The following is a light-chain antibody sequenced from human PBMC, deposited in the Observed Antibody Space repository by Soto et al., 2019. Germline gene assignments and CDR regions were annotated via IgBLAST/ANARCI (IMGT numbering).Light chain of an antibody. Sequence: IVMTQTPLSLSVTPGQPASISCKSSQSLLQSDGNTYLYWYLQKPGQPPQLLIYAVSNRFSGVPDRFSGSGSGTDFTLTISSLQAEDVAVYYCQQYYTTPSITFGQGTRLEIK. J-gene: IGKJ5*01. V-gene: IGKV2D-29*01. CDR1: QSLLQSDGNTY. CDR3: QQYYTTPSIT. CDR2: AVS.